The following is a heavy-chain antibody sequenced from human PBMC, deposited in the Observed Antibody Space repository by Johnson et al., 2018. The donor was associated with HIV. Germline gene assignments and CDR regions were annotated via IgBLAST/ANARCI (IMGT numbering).Heavy chain of an antibody. Sequence: VQLVESGGVVVRPGGSLRLSCAASGFTFDDYGMSWVRQAPGKGLEWVSGINWDGGSTGYADSVKGRFTISRDNATNSLYLQMNSLRVEDTALYYCAREGPGYSSGWYAFDIWGQGTMVTVSS. CDR3: AREGPGYSSGWYAFDI. J-gene: IGHJ3*02. V-gene: IGHV3-20*04. D-gene: IGHD6-19*01. CDR1: GFTFDDYG. CDR2: INWDGGST.